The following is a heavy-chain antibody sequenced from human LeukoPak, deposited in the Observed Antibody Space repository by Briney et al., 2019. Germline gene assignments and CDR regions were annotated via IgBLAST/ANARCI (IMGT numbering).Heavy chain of an antibody. Sequence: GGPLRLSCAASGFTVSSNYMSWVRQAPGKGLEWVSVIYSGGSTYYADSVKGRFTISRDNSKNTLYLQMNSLRAEDTAVYYCASPGYSSSWYEVDYWGQGTLVTVSS. J-gene: IGHJ4*02. V-gene: IGHV3-53*01. CDR3: ASPGYSSSWYEVDY. CDR1: GFTVSSNY. D-gene: IGHD6-13*01. CDR2: IYSGGST.